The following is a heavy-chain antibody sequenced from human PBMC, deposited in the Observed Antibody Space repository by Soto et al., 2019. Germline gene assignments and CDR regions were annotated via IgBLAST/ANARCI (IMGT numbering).Heavy chain of an antibody. CDR1: GFTFSSYA. J-gene: IGHJ6*02. D-gene: IGHD1-26*01. CDR2: ISYDGSNK. V-gene: IGHV3-30-3*01. Sequence: GGSLRLSCAASGFTFSSYAMHWVRQAPGKGLEWVAVISYDGSNKYYADSVKGRFTISRDNSKNTLYLQLNSLRAEDTAVHYCARDPGGRYDYYYYGMDVWGQGTTVTVSS. CDR3: ARDPGGRYDYYYYGMDV.